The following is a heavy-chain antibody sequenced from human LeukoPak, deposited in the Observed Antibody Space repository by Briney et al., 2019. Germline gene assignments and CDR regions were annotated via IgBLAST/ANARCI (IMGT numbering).Heavy chain of an antibody. CDR2: IIPIFGTA. CDR1: GGTFSIYA. CDR3: VRTPPNWGADY. V-gene: IGHV1-69*13. D-gene: IGHD7-27*01. Sequence: SVKVSCKASGGTFSIYAISWVRQAPGQGLEWMGGIIPIFGTANYAQKFQGRVTITADESTSTAYMELSSLRSEDTAVYYCVRTPPNWGADYWGQGTLVTVSS. J-gene: IGHJ4*02.